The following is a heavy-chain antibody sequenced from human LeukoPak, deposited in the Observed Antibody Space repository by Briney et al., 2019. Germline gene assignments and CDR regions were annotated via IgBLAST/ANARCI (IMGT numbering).Heavy chain of an antibody. CDR1: GFTFSSYS. D-gene: IGHD6-19*01. CDR3: AKPGIAVAAPYDY. Sequence: GGSLRLSCAASGFTFSSYSMNWVRQAPGKGLEWVSSISSSSSYIYYADSVKGRFTISRDNSKNTLYLQMNSLRAEDTAVYYCAKPGIAVAAPYDYWGQGTLVTVSS. J-gene: IGHJ4*02. V-gene: IGHV3-21*04. CDR2: ISSSSSYI.